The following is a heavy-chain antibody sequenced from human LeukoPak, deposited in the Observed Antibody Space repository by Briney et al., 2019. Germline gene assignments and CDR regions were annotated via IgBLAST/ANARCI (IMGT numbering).Heavy chain of an antibody. CDR2: ISSGGTTI. CDR1: GFTFSSYE. Sequence: PGGSLRLSCAASGFTFSSYEMNWVRQASGKGLEWVSYISSGGTTIYYADSVKGRFTISRDNAKNSLYLQMNSLRAEDTAVYYCARVEDTATRGFYFDYWGQGTLVTVSS. J-gene: IGHJ4*02. CDR3: ARVEDTATRGFYFDY. V-gene: IGHV3-48*03. D-gene: IGHD5-18*01.